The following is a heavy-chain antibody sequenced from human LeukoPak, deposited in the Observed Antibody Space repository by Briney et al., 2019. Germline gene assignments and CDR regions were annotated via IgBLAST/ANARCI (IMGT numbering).Heavy chain of an antibody. CDR3: ARDLGVGVITTRYYYYYMDV. V-gene: IGHV1-69*13. CDR2: IIPIFGTA. Sequence: SVKVSCKASGGTFSSYAISWVRQAPGQGLELMGGIIPIFGTANYAQKFQGRVTITADESTSTAYMELSSLRSEDTAVYYCARDLGVGVITTRYYYYYMDVWGKGTTVTISS. J-gene: IGHJ6*03. D-gene: IGHD3-22*01. CDR1: GGTFSSYA.